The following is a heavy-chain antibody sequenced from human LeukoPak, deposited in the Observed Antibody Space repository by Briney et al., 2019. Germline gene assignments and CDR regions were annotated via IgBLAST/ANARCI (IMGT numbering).Heavy chain of an antibody. D-gene: IGHD5-24*01. CDR1: GLTLNDAW. J-gene: IGHJ4*02. Sequence: GGSLRLSCVASGLTLNDAWMSWVRQAPGKGLEWVGRISAGGRTDYAAPVKGRFTISRGDSKTTLYLQMNSLKTEDTAVYYCVTAPTRTWLPYFAYWGQGTLVTVSS. V-gene: IGHV3-15*05. CDR2: ISAGGRT. CDR3: VTAPTRTWLPYFAY.